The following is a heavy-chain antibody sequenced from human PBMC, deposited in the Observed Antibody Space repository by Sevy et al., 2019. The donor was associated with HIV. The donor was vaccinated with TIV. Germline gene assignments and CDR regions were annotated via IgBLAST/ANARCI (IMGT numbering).Heavy chain of an antibody. Sequence: GGSLRLSCAASGFTFTNYAMNWVRQAPGKGLEWASGISDSGDTTHYAESVKGRFTISRDNSKNTVSLQMSSLRAEDTAIYYCAKLPSTVMFREKGYWGQGTRVTVSS. CDR1: GFTFTNYA. J-gene: IGHJ4*02. CDR3: AKLPSTVMFREKGY. D-gene: IGHD3-10*01. V-gene: IGHV3-23*01. CDR2: ISDSGDTT.